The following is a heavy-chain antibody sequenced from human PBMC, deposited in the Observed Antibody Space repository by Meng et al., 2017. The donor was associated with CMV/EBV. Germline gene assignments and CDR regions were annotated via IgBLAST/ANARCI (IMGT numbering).Heavy chain of an antibody. Sequence: GESLKISCVVSRFVFSNYEMNWVRQAPGKGLEWLSSISSSGSTIHYADYVKGRFTISRDNAKNSLYLQMNSLRAEDSGIYYCARVVVRSSSGVDYWGQGTLVTVSS. J-gene: IGHJ4*02. V-gene: IGHV3-48*03. D-gene: IGHD2-21*01. CDR1: RFVFSNYE. CDR2: ISSSGSTI. CDR3: ARVVVRSSSGVDY.